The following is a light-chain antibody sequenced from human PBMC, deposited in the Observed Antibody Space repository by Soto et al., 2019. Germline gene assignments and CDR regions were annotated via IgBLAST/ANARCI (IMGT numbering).Light chain of an antibody. V-gene: IGKV3-20*01. CDR3: QHYGGPVGYT. CDR2: GAS. Sequence: DIVLTQSPSTLSLSPGDKATLSCRASQTVRNNYVAWYQQKPGQAPKLLIYGASSRATGIPGRFSGSGSGTDFALTISRLEPEVFAVYYCQHYGGPVGYTFGQGTKLEIK. CDR1: QTVRNNY. J-gene: IGKJ2*01.